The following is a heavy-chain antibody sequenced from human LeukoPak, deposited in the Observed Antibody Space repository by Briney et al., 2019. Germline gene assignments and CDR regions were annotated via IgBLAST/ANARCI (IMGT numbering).Heavy chain of an antibody. D-gene: IGHD3-3*01. V-gene: IGHV4-39*01. CDR1: GGSISSSSYY. CDR3: GRYDHPVITPIDS. Sequence: PSETLSLTCTVSGGSISSSSYYWGWIRQPPGTGLERIGSIYSGGNTYYNPSLKSRVTISVDASKNQCSLRLSSVTAADMAVYFCGRYDHPVITPIDSWGQGTLVTVSS. CDR2: IYSGGNT. J-gene: IGHJ4*02.